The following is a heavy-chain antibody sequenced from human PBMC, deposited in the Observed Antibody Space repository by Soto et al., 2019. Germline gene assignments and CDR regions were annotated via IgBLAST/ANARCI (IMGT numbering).Heavy chain of an antibody. V-gene: IGHV3-21*01. CDR3: ARDPPTGTTLDWVDP. CDR1: GFSFSSDS. J-gene: IGHJ5*02. D-gene: IGHD1-7*01. CDR2: ISSSGSFM. Sequence: EVQLVESGGGLVKPGGSLRLSCAASGFSFSSDSMGWVRQAPGKGLEWVSSISSSGSFMNYADSVKGRFTISRDNAKNSLYLQMSSLKDEDTAVYYCARDPPTGTTLDWVDPWGQGTLVTVSS.